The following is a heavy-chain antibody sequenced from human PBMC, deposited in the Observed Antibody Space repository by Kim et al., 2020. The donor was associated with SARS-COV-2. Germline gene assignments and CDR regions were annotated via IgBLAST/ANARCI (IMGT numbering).Heavy chain of an antibody. J-gene: IGHJ4*02. Sequence: GGSLRLSCGASGFTFSDYSMSWIRQAPGKGLEWVSYISRGGDTIYYADSVRGRFTISRDNAKNSLYLQMNSLRAGDTAVYYCARTYSSTAGFWGQGTLVTVSS. CDR1: GFTFSDYS. CDR2: ISRGGDTI. CDR3: ARTYSSTAGF. V-gene: IGHV3-11*01. D-gene: IGHD2-21*01.